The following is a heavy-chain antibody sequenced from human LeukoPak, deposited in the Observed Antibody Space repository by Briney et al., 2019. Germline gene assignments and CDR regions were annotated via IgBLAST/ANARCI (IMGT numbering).Heavy chain of an antibody. CDR2: ISAYNGNT. CDR1: GYTFTSYG. V-gene: IGHV1-18*01. D-gene: IGHD3-22*01. Sequence: ASVKVSCKASGYTFTSYGISWVRQAPGQGLEWMGWISAYNGNTNYAQKLQGRVTMTTDTSTSTAYMELRSLRSDDTAVYYCARLNYYDSSGYPSLPDYWGQGTLVTVSS. J-gene: IGHJ4*02. CDR3: ARLNYYDSSGYPSLPDY.